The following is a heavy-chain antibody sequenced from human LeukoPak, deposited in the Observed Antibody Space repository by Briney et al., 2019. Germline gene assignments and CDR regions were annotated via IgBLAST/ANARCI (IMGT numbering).Heavy chain of an antibody. V-gene: IGHV3-21*01. D-gene: IGHD1-26*01. Sequence: GGSLRLSCAASGFTFSSYSMNWVRQAPGKGLEWVSSISSSSYIYYADSVKGRFTISRDNAKNSLYLQMNSLRAEDTAVYYCARDKIVGPTRFDYWGQGILVTVSS. CDR1: GFTFSSYS. CDR3: ARDKIVGPTRFDY. J-gene: IGHJ4*02. CDR2: ISSSSYI.